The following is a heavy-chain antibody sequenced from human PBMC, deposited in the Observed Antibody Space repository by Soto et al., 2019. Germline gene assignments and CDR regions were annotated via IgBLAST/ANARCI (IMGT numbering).Heavy chain of an antibody. D-gene: IGHD3-10*01. V-gene: IGHV1-69*01. J-gene: IGHJ6*02. CDR3: ARDRVLTHYYYYGMDV. Sequence: QVQLVQSGAEVKKPGSSVKVSCKASGGTFSSYAISWVRQAPGLGLEWMGGIIPIFGTANYAQKFQGRVTITADESTSTAYMELSSLRAEDTAVYYCARDRVLTHYYYYGMDVWGQGTTVTVSS. CDR2: IIPIFGTA. CDR1: GGTFSSYA.